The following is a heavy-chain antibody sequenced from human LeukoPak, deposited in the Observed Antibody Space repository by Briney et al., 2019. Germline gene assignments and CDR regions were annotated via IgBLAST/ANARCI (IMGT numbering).Heavy chain of an antibody. D-gene: IGHD5-12*01. J-gene: IGHJ4*02. CDR3: ARATRGGYDGYFDY. V-gene: IGHV3-21*01. CDR1: GFTFSSYS. Sequence: GGSLRLSCAASGFTFSSYSMNWVRQAPGKGLEWVSSISSSSLYIYYSDSVKGRFTISRDNAKNSLYLQMNSLRAEDTAVYYCARATRGGYDGYFDYWGQGTLVTVSS. CDR2: ISSSSLYI.